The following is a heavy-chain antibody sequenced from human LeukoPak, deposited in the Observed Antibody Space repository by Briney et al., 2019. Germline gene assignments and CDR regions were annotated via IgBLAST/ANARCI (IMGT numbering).Heavy chain of an antibody. J-gene: IGHJ5*02. Sequence: ASVKVSCKASGGTFSSYAISWVRQAPGQGLEWMGWMNPNSGNTGYAQKFQGRVTITRNTSISTAYMELSSLRSEDTAVYYCARGTVIASGWFDPWGQGTLVTVSS. CDR2: MNPNSGNT. V-gene: IGHV1-8*03. CDR3: ARGTVIASGWFDP. CDR1: GGTFSSYA. D-gene: IGHD2-21*01.